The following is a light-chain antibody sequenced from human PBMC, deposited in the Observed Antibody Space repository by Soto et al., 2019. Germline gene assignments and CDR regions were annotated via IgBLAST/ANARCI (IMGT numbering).Light chain of an antibody. CDR2: GAS. CDR1: QGISSSW. V-gene: IGKV1-12*01. J-gene: IGKJ2*01. CDR3: QQANTCPYT. Sequence: DIQMTQSPSSVSASVGDRVTITCRASQGISSSWLAWYQQKPGKAPELLIYGASSLQSGVQSRFSGSGSGTYFTLTISSLQPEDYGTYYCQQANTCPYTFGQGTKLEIK.